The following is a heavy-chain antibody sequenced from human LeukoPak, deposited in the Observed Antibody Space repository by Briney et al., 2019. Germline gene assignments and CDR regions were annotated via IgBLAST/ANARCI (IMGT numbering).Heavy chain of an antibody. Sequence: SETLSLTCTVSGGSISSYYWGWIRQPPGKGLEWIGSIYYSGSTYYNPSLKSRVTISVDTSKNQFSLKLSSVTAADTAVYYCARVTVLPEAGIDYWGQGTLVTVSS. CDR3: ARVTVLPEAGIDY. CDR2: IYYSGST. CDR1: GGSISSYY. J-gene: IGHJ4*02. D-gene: IGHD3-10*01. V-gene: IGHV4-39*07.